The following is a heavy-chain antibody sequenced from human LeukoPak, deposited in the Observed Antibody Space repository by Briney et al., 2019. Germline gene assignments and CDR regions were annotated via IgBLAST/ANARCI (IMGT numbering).Heavy chain of an antibody. CDR1: GFTFSSYG. CDR2: IRYDGSNK. CDR3: AKEDYDFWSGLYYFDY. D-gene: IGHD3-3*01. J-gene: IGHJ4*02. Sequence: GGSLRLSCAASGFTFSSYGMHWVRQAPGKGLEWVAFIRYDGSNKYYADSVKGRFTISRDNSKNTLYLQMNSLRAEDTAVYYCAKEDYDFWSGLYYFDYWGQGTLVTVSS. V-gene: IGHV3-30*02.